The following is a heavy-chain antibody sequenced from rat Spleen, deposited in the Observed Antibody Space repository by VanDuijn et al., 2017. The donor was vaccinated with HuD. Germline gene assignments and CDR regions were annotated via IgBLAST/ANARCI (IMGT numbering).Heavy chain of an antibody. V-gene: IGHV5-29*01. D-gene: IGHD1-11*01. J-gene: IGHJ3*01. CDR2: ISYDGGNT. Sequence: EVQLVESDGGLVQPGRSLKLSCAASGFTFSDYYMAWVRQAPTKGLEWVATISYDGGNTYYRDSVKGRFTISRDNAKSTLSLQMDSLRSEDTATYYCARHGTTEGYWFAYWGQGTLVTVSS. CDR1: GFTFSDYY. CDR3: ARHGTTEGYWFAY.